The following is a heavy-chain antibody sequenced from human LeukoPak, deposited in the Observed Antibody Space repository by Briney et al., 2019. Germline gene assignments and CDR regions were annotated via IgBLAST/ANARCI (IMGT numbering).Heavy chain of an antibody. Sequence: ASVKVSCKASGYTFTGYYMHWVRQAPGQRLAWMGWINPNSGGTNYAQKFQGRVTMTRDTSISTAYMELSRLRSDDTAVYYCARGVDQWPGKPFDYWGQGTLVTVSS. V-gene: IGHV1-2*02. CDR1: GYTFTGYY. CDR2: INPNSGGT. D-gene: IGHD6-19*01. CDR3: ARGVDQWPGKPFDY. J-gene: IGHJ4*02.